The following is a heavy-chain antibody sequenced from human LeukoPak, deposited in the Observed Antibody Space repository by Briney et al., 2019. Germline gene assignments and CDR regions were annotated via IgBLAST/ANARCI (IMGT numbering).Heavy chain of an antibody. J-gene: IGHJ5*02. CDR2: TYYRSKWYN. CDR1: GDSVSSNSAA. V-gene: IGHV6-1*01. D-gene: IGHD3-22*01. CDR3: ARGITMIGGGDWFDP. Sequence: PSQTLSLTCAISGDSVSSNSAAWNWIRQSPSRGLEWLGRTYYRSKWYNDYAVSVKSRITINPDTSKNQFSLQLNSVTSEDTAVYYCARGITMIGGGDWFDPWGQGTLVTVSS.